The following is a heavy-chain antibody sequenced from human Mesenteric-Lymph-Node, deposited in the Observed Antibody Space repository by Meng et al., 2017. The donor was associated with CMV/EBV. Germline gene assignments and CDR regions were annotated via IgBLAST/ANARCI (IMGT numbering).Heavy chain of an antibody. CDR2: ISYDGSNK. V-gene: IGHV3-30-3*01. D-gene: IGHD1-20*01. CDR1: GFTFSNYA. J-gene: IGHJ3*02. CDR3: ARPFITGMIIDAFDI. Sequence: GESLKISCAASGFTFSNYAMSWVRQAPGKGLEWVVVISYDGSNKYYADSVKGRFTISRDNSKNTLYLQMIGLRAEDTAVYYCARPFITGMIIDAFDIWGQGTMVTVSS.